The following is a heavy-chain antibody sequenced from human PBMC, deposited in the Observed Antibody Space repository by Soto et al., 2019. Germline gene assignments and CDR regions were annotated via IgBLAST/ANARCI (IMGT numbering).Heavy chain of an antibody. CDR3: WWSGYYTTDTYFDY. CDR1: GYTFTDYF. V-gene: IGHV1-3*01. CDR2: INAGNGNT. Sequence: ASVKVSCKASGYTFTDYFMNWMRQAPGQRLEWMGWINAGNGNTKYSQKLQGRVTITRDTSSSTAYMQLSSLRSDDTAVYYCWWSGYYTTDTYFDYWGQGTLVTVSS. D-gene: IGHD3-3*01. J-gene: IGHJ4*02.